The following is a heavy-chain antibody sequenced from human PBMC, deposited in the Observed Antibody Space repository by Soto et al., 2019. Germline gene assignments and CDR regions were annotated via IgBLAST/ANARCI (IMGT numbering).Heavy chain of an antibody. D-gene: IGHD6-19*01. J-gene: IGHJ6*02. CDR3: SRFIMVGGWFDPNYYHGMDV. CDR1: GYTFSNYG. V-gene: IGHV1-18*01. CDR2: ISGYNGNT. Sequence: QVQLVQSGAEVKKPGASVTVSCKTSGYTFSNYGINWVRQAPGQGLEWMGWISGYNGNTNYAQTVQGRFTMTTDTSTGTVYMELRSLKSDDTALYYCSRFIMVGGWFDPNYYHGMDVWGQGTTVTVSS.